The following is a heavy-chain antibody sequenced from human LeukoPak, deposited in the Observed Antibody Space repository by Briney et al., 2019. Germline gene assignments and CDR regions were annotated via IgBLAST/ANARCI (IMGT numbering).Heavy chain of an antibody. D-gene: IGHD3-10*01. CDR1: GGSISISSYY. CDR3: ARDKAMAGSSHYYYMDV. J-gene: IGHJ6*03. Sequence: SETLSLTCTVSGGSISISSYYWSWIRQPAGKGLEWIGRIYTSGSTNYNPALKSRVSMSVDTSKNQFSLQLSSVTAADTAVYYCARDKAMAGSSHYYYMDVWGKGTTVTVSS. CDR2: IYTSGST. V-gene: IGHV4-4*07.